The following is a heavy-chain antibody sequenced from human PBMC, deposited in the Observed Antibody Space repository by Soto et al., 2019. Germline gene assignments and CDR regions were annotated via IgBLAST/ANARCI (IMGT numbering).Heavy chain of an antibody. CDR1: GFTFNTDW. J-gene: IGHJ4*02. CDR2: IYFDGITT. Sequence: EVQRVESGGGVVQPGGSLRLSCTASGFTFNTDWMHWVRQAPGKGLVWVSRIYFDGITTNYADSVKGRLTVSRDNAKNTVYLHVKTLRDEDTAVYYCAVGGAMGVDYWGQGTLGTVAS. V-gene: IGHV3-74*01. CDR3: AVGGAMGVDY. D-gene: IGHD1-26*01.